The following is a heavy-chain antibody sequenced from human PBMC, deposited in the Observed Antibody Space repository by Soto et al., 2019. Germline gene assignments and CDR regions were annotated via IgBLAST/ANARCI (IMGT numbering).Heavy chain of an antibody. V-gene: IGHV6-1*01. CDR1: GHSISINSAS. J-gene: IGHJ5*02. CDR3: ARATHGAHWFDP. Sequence: SPTLSLTWAISGHSISINSASWNWIRQSPSRGLEWLGRTYYRSEWNNEYAVSVRTRVAINPDTSKNQFSLHLNSVTPEDSAVYFCARATHGAHWFDPWGQGTLVTVSS. CDR2: TYYRSEWNN. D-gene: IGHD2-8*01.